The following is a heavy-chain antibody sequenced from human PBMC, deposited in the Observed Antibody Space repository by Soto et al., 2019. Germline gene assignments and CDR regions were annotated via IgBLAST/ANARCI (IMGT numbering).Heavy chain of an antibody. CDR1: GGSISSYY. Sequence: SETLSLTCTVSGGSISSYYWSWIRQPPGKGLEWIGYIYYSGSTNYNPSLKSRVTISVDTSKNQFSLKLSSVTAADTAVYYCARHREDYYGSGSYDFDYWGQGTLVTVSS. D-gene: IGHD3-10*01. J-gene: IGHJ4*02. CDR2: IYYSGST. CDR3: ARHREDYYGSGSYDFDY. V-gene: IGHV4-59*08.